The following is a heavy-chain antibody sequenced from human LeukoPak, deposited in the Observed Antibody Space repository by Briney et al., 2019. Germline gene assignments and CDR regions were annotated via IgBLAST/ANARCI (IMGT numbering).Heavy chain of an antibody. J-gene: IGHJ4*02. Sequence: GRSLTLSCAASGFTFSDYYMSWIRQAPGKGLEWVSYISSSGSTIYYADSVKGRFTISRDNAKNSLYLQMNSLRAEDTAVYYCARDSLGNYFDYWGQGTLVTVSS. V-gene: IGHV3-11*01. D-gene: IGHD7-27*01. CDR3: ARDSLGNYFDY. CDR2: ISSSGSTI. CDR1: GFTFSDYY.